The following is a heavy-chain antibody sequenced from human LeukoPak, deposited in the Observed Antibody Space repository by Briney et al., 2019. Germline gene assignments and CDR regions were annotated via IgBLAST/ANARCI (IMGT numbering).Heavy chain of an antibody. V-gene: IGHV4-38-2*02. D-gene: IGHD3/OR15-3a*01. CDR2: VYHSGST. Sequence: SRTLSLTCSVSGYSISSGYYWGWIRQPPGKGLEWIGSVYHSGSTYYNASLKSQVSISIDTSKNQFSLRLTSVTAADTAVYYCARQTGSGLFILPGGQGTLVTVSS. CDR1: GYSISSGYY. J-gene: IGHJ4*02. CDR3: ARQTGSGLFILP.